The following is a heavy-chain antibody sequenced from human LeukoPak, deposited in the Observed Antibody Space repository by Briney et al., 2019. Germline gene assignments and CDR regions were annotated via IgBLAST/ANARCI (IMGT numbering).Heavy chain of an antibody. J-gene: IGHJ4*02. CDR2: VNDGGDNT. Sequence: GGSLRLSCSASGFTFSSYALSWVRQAPGKGLEWVSSVNDGGDNTYYADYLRGRFTVSRDNSRNTLWLQMNSLRAEDTAIYYCAKARGTTGWLPYFDYWGQGALVTVSS. D-gene: IGHD6-19*01. CDR1: GFTFSSYA. CDR3: AKARGTTGWLPYFDY. V-gene: IGHV3-23*01.